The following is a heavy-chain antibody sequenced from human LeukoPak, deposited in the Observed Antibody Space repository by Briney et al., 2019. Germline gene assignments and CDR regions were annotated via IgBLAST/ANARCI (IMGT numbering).Heavy chain of an antibody. CDR3: ARESQSAYYFDSSGYEDAFDI. CDR1: GFTFDDYG. V-gene: IGHV3-20*04. CDR2: INWNGGST. J-gene: IGHJ3*02. D-gene: IGHD3-22*01. Sequence: PGGSLRLSCAASGFTFDDYGMSWVRQAPGKGLEWVSGINWNGGSTGYADSVKGRFTISRDNAENSLYLQMNSLRAEDTAVYYCARESQSAYYFDSSGYEDAFDIWGQGTMVTVSS.